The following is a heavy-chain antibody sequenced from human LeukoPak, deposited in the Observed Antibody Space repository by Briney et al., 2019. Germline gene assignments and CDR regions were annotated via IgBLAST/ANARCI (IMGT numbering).Heavy chain of an antibody. CDR2: ISGSGGST. CDR1: GFTFSSYA. D-gene: IGHD2-21*01. CDR3: GKDPCGDCYIDY. Sequence: GGSLRLSCAASGFTFSSYAMSWVRQAPGKGLEWVSAISGSGGSTYYADSVKGRFTISRDNSKNTLYLQMNSLRAEDTAVYYCGKDPCGDCYIDYWGQGTLVTVSS. V-gene: IGHV3-23*01. J-gene: IGHJ4*02.